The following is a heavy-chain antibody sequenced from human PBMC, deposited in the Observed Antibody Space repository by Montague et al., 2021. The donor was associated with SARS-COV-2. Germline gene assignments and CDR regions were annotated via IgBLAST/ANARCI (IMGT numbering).Heavy chain of an antibody. D-gene: IGHD3-9*01. V-gene: IGHV2-70*04. CDR2: IDWXDDK. Sequence: PALVKPTQTLTPTCTLSGFSLSTSGMRASWIRQPPGKALEWLARIDWXDDKFYSTSLKTRLTISKDTSKNQVVLTMTNMGPVDTATYYCARSYYDILTNYYDAFDIWGQGTMVTVSS. CDR3: ARSYYDILTNYYDAFDI. J-gene: IGHJ3*02. CDR1: GFSLSTSGMR.